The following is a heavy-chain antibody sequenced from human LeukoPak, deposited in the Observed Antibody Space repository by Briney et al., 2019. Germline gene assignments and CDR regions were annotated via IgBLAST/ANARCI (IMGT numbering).Heavy chain of an antibody. D-gene: IGHD1-7*01. CDR3: ARDNDGITGTTLNYYYYYMDV. Sequence: GGSLRLSXAASGFTFSSYSMNWVRQAPGKGLEWVSSISSSSSYIYYADSVKGRFTISRDSAKNSLYLQMNSLRAEDTAVYYCARDNDGITGTTLNYYYYYMDVWGKGTTVTVSS. CDR1: GFTFSSYS. CDR2: ISSSSSYI. V-gene: IGHV3-21*01. J-gene: IGHJ6*03.